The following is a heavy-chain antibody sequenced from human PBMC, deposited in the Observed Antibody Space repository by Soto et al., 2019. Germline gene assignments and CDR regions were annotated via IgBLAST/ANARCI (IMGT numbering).Heavy chain of an antibody. J-gene: IGHJ4*02. CDR2: IKSDGTST. V-gene: IGHV3-23*01. D-gene: IGHD3-16*01. Sequence: PGGCLRLSCVASGFSFDNYGRSWVSQAPGEGLEWISAIKSDGTSTYYAASVEDRFTISRDNSKNTLYLQLNSLRAEDTAVYYCAQLGLMTFSHKHYFNHWGRGTLVTVSS. CDR1: GFSFDNYG. CDR3: AQLGLMTFSHKHYFNH.